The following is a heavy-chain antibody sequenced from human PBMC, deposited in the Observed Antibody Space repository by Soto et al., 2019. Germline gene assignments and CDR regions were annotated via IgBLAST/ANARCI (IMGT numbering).Heavy chain of an antibody. J-gene: IGHJ4*02. CDR1: GFTFSGYW. CDR2: IKEDGSEK. D-gene: IGHD6-19*01. V-gene: IGHV3-7*03. CDR3: ARDSVSANTDWIFRFDY. Sequence: EVQLVESGGGLVQPGGSLRLSCTASGFTFSGYWMSWVRQAPGKGLEWVANIKEDGSEKYYVDSVKGRFTISRDNSKNSLFLEMDNLRAEDTDLYYCARDSVSANTDWIFRFDYWGQGTLVTVSS.